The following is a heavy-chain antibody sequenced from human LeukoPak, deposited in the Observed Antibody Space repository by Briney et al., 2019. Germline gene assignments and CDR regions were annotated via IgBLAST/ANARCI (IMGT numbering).Heavy chain of an antibody. D-gene: IGHD2-8*01. CDR1: GYSFTSDW. CDR3: ARRQNRRDSGMVLRYWYFDL. J-gene: IGHJ2*01. Sequence: GESLKISCKGSGYSFTSDWIGWVRQMPGKGLEWMGIIYPGDSDTAYSPSFQGQFAISADKSKSTAYLEWRSLKASDTAMYYCARRQNRRDSGMVLRYWYFDLWGHGTLVTVSS. CDR2: IYPGDSDT. V-gene: IGHV5-51*01.